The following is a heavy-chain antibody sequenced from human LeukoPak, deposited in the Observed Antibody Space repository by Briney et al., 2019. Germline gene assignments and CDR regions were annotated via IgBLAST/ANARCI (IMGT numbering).Heavy chain of an antibody. V-gene: IGHV3-7*01. CDR3: ARDIAPAGLFFDY. J-gene: IGHJ4*02. D-gene: IGHD6-13*01. CDR1: GFTFSSYG. Sequence: GGSLRLSCAASGFTFSSYGMSWVRQAPGKGLEWVANIKYDGSEKDYVDSVKGRFTISRDNAKNSLYLQMNSLRAEDTAVYYCARDIAPAGLFFDYWGQGTLVTVSS. CDR2: IKYDGSEK.